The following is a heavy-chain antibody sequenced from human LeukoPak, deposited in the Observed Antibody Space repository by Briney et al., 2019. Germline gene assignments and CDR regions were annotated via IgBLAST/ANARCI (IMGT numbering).Heavy chain of an antibody. CDR1: GFTFSSYG. CDR2: IRYDGSNK. D-gene: IGHD2-2*01. CDR3: AKDLLQFVVVPAAIDP. Sequence: TGGSLRLSCAASGFTFSSYGMHWVRQAPGKGLEWVAFIRYDGSNKYYADSVKGRFTISRDNSKSTLYLQMNSLRAEDTAVYYCAKDLLQFVVVPAAIDPWGQGTLVTVSS. V-gene: IGHV3-30*02. J-gene: IGHJ5*02.